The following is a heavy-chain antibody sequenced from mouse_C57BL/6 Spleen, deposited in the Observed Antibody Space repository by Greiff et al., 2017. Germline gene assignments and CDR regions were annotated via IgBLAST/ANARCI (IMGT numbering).Heavy chain of an antibody. CDR1: GYTFTSYW. CDR3: EREYYGSSPYYFDD. J-gene: IGHJ2*01. CDR2: IDPSDSET. Sequence: QVQLQQPGAELVRPGSSVKLSCKASGYTFTSYWMHWVKQRPIQGLEWIGNIDPSDSETHYNQKFKDKATLTVDKSSSTAYRQLSSLTSEDSAVYYSEREYYGSSPYYFDDWGQGTTLTVSS. D-gene: IGHD1-1*01. V-gene: IGHV1-52*01.